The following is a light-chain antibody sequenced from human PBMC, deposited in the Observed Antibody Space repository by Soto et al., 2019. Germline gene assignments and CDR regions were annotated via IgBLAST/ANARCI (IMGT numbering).Light chain of an antibody. CDR3: QQYHKFWT. V-gene: IGKV1-5*03. Sequence: DIQMTQSPSTLSGSVGDRVTITFRASQTISSWLAWYQQKPGKAPKLLIYKASTLKSGVPSRFSGSESGTEFTLTISNLQPDDFATYYCQQYHKFWTFGQGTKVDIK. J-gene: IGKJ1*01. CDR1: QTISSW. CDR2: KAS.